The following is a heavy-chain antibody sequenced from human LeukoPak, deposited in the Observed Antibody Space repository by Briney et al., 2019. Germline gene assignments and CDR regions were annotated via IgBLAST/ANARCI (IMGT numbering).Heavy chain of an antibody. CDR3: ATTTHFDY. J-gene: IGHJ4*02. V-gene: IGHV3-7*01. D-gene: IGHD1-14*01. CDR1: GFTFSSYW. CDR2: INEDGSDK. Sequence: GGSLRLSCAVSGFTFSSYWMSWVRQAPGKGLECVANINEDGSDKYYVDSVKGRFSISRDNAKNSLYLQMNSLRAEDTAVYYCATTTHFDYWGQGILVTVSS.